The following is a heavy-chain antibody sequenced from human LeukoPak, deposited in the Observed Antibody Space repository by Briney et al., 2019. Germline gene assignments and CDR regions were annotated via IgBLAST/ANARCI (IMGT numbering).Heavy chain of an antibody. CDR3: ARVRVGATAKGRYFDY. Sequence: GGSLRLSCAASGFTFSSYAMHWVRQAPGKGLEYVSVISSNGGNIYYANSVKGRFTISRDNSKNTLYLQMGSLRAEDMAVYYCARVRVGATAKGRYFDYWGQGTLVTDSS. J-gene: IGHJ4*02. D-gene: IGHD1-26*01. V-gene: IGHV3-64*01. CDR1: GFTFSSYA. CDR2: ISSNGGNI.